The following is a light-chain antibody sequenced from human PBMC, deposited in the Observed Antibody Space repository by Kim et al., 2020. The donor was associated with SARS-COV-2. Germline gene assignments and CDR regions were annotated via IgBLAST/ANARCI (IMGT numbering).Light chain of an antibody. V-gene: IGLV4-69*01. Sequence: LGASVKLTCTLSSGHSSYAIAWHQQQPEKGPRYLMKLNSDGSHSKGDGIPDRFSGSSSGAERYLAISSLQSEDEADYYCQTWGTVVFGGGTQLTVL. CDR2: LNSDGSH. CDR1: SGHSSYA. J-gene: IGLJ2*01. CDR3: QTWGTVV.